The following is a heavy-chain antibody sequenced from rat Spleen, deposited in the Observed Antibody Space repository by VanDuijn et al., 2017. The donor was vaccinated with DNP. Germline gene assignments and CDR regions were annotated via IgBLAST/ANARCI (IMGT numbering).Heavy chain of an antibody. Sequence: EVQLVESGGCLVQPGRSLKLSCAASGFTFSSFAMAWVRQAPKKGLEWVASISPSGGSTYYRDSVKGRFTISRDNAKSTLYLQMDSLRSEDTATYYCATDMGPNWFAYWGQGTLVTVSS. CDR2: ISPSGGST. V-gene: IGHV5-19*01. CDR3: ATDMGPNWFAY. J-gene: IGHJ3*01. CDR1: GFTFSSFA. D-gene: IGHD1-7*01.